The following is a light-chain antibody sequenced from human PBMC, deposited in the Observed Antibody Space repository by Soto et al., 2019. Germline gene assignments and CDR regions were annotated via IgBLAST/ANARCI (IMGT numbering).Light chain of an antibody. Sequence: AIRMTQSPSSFSASTGDRVTITCRASQGISSYLAWYQQKPGKAPKLLIYAASTLQSGVPSRFSGSGSGTDFTLTISCLQSEDFATYYCQQYYSYHGTFGQGTKVDIK. CDR3: QQYYSYHGT. CDR2: AAS. J-gene: IGKJ1*01. V-gene: IGKV1-8*01. CDR1: QGISSY.